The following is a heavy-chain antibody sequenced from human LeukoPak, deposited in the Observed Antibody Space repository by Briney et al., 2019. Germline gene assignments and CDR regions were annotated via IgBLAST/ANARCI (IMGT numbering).Heavy chain of an antibody. D-gene: IGHD3-22*01. Sequence: PGGSLRLSCAASGFTVSSNYMSWVRQAPGKGLEWVSVIYSGGSTYYADSVKGRFTISRDNPKNTLYLQMNSLRAEDTAVYYCARDLMDSSGYSYYFDYWGQGTLVTVSS. CDR1: GFTVSSNY. CDR2: IYSGGST. J-gene: IGHJ4*02. CDR3: ARDLMDSSGYSYYFDY. V-gene: IGHV3-66*02.